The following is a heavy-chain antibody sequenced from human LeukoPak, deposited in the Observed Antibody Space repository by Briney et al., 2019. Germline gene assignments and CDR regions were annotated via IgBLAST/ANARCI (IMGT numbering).Heavy chain of an antibody. V-gene: IGHV3-23*01. Sequence: GGSLRLSCAASGFTFSAYAMSWVRQAPGKGLEWVSTISGSGGNTYYADSVKGRFTISRDNSKNTLYLQMNSLRAEDTAVYYCAKGRGAGWFDPWGQGTLVTVSS. CDR2: ISGSGGNT. J-gene: IGHJ5*02. CDR3: AKGRGAGWFDP. CDR1: GFTFSAYA. D-gene: IGHD5-12*01.